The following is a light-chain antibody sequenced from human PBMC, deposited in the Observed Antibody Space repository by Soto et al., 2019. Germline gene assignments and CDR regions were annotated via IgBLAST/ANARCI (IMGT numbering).Light chain of an antibody. Sequence: EILLTQSPATLSLSPGERATLSWGASQSVSSYLAWYQQKPGQAPRLLIYDASNRATGIPARFSGSGPATDFTLTISSLETEDFAVYYCQQRSNWHRLTFGGGTKVDIK. CDR3: QQRSNWHRLT. CDR1: QSVSSY. V-gene: IGKV3D-11*02. CDR2: DAS. J-gene: IGKJ4*01.